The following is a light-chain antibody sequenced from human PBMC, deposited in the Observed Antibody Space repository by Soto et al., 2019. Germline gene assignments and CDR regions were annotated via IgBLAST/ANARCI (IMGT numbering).Light chain of an antibody. CDR3: HQYAASPLT. V-gene: IGKV3-20*01. CDR2: GAS. CDR1: QSVGRNF. Sequence: EIVLTQSPGTLSLSPGESTTLSCRASQSVGRNFLAWYQQKPGRAPRLLIHGASYRATGIPDRFSGSGSETDFTLTISRLEPVDSAVYYCHQYAASPLTFGGGTKVEIK. J-gene: IGKJ4*01.